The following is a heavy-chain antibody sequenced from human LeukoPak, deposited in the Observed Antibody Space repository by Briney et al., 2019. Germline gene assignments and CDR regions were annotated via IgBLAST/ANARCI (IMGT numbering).Heavy chain of an antibody. V-gene: IGHV3-53*01. J-gene: IGHJ6*02. CDR3: ARGGPPPCKPYCSGSSCYCKSEIYYGMDV. CDR2: IYSGGST. CDR1: GFTVRSNY. D-gene: IGHD2-15*01. Sequence: GGSLRLSCAASGFTVRSNYMSWVRQAPGKGLEGVSVIYSGGSTYYADSVKGRFTISRDNSKNTLYLQMNSLRAEDTAVYYCARGGPPPCKPYCSGSSCYCKSEIYYGMDVWGQGTTVTVSS.